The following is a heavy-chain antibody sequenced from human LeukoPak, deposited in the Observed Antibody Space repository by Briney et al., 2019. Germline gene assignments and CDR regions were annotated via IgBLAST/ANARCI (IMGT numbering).Heavy chain of an antibody. D-gene: IGHD3-22*01. Sequence: PSETLSLTCTVSGGSISSGSYYWSWIRQPAGKGLEWIGRIYTSGSANYNPSLKSRVTMSLDTSKNQFSLKLSSVTAADTAVYYCARPRGMISDSTLDYWGQGTLVTVSS. CDR2: IYTSGSA. CDR3: ARPRGMISDSTLDY. V-gene: IGHV4-61*02. J-gene: IGHJ4*02. CDR1: GGSISSGSYY.